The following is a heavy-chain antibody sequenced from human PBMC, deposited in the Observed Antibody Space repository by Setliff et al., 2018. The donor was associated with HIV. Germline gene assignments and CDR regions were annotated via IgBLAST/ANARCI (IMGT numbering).Heavy chain of an antibody. V-gene: IGHV4-39*07. CDR3: ATQIAYYDSNGYYYSAMDV. CDR2: IYYSGTT. CDR1: GGSIRSIDYF. J-gene: IGHJ6*02. Sequence: SETLSLTCTVSGGSIRSIDYFWGWIRQPPGKGLEWIGSIYYSGTTYYHSSLKSRVTISVDTSKNQFSLKLSSVTAADTAVYYCATQIAYYDSNGYYYSAMDVWGQGTTVTVSS. D-gene: IGHD3-22*01.